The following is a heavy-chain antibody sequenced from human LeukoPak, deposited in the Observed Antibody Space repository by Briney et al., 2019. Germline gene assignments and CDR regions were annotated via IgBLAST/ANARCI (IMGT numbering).Heavy chain of an antibody. V-gene: IGHV3-30*18. CDR3: AKGHYYGSGSLDY. Sequence: GGSLRLSCAASGFTFSSYGMHWVRQSPGKGLEWVAVILYDGSNKYYADSVKGRFTISRDNSKSTLYVQMNSLRAEDTAVYYCAKGHYYGSGSLDYWGQGALVTVSS. CDR2: ILYDGSNK. J-gene: IGHJ4*02. D-gene: IGHD3-10*01. CDR1: GFTFSSYG.